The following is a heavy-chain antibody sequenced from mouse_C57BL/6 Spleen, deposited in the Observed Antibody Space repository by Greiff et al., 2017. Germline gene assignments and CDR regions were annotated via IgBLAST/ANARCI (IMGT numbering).Heavy chain of an antibody. CDR1: GYTFTGYW. J-gene: IGHJ2*01. CDR2: ILPGSGST. CDR3: ARWGISYGSSYHYFDY. Sequence: QVQLQQSGAELMKPGASVKLSCKATGYTFTGYWIEWVKQRPGHGLEWIGEILPGSGSTNYNEKFKGKATFTADTSSNTAYMQLSSLTTEDSAIYYCARWGISYGSSYHYFDYWGQGTTLTVSS. V-gene: IGHV1-9*01. D-gene: IGHD1-1*01.